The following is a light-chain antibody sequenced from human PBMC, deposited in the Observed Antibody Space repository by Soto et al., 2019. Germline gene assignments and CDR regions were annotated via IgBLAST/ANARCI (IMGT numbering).Light chain of an antibody. V-gene: IGKV3-20*01. CDR3: QQYGSSLFT. CDR2: GTS. J-gene: IGKJ3*01. CDR1: QSVSSKY. Sequence: EIVLTQSPGTLSLSPGERATLSCRASQSVSSKYLAWYQQKPGQAPRVLIYGTSIRASGVPERFSGGGAGTDFTLTITRLEPEDFAVYYCQQYGSSLFTFGPGTKVDFK.